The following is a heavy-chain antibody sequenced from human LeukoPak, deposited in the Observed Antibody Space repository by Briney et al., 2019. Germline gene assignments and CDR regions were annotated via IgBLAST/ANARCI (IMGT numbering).Heavy chain of an antibody. V-gene: IGHV3-7*01. Sequence: GGSLRLSCAASGFTFSTYCMTWLRQTPGKGLEWVANIKPDGDEKYYVDSVKGRFTISRDNAKNSLYLQMDSLTAEDTALYYCAGDPYYYNSGSFAAFDIWGQGTMVTVSS. CDR2: IKPDGDEK. CDR3: AGDPYYYNSGSFAAFDI. D-gene: IGHD3-10*01. J-gene: IGHJ3*02. CDR1: GFTFSTYC.